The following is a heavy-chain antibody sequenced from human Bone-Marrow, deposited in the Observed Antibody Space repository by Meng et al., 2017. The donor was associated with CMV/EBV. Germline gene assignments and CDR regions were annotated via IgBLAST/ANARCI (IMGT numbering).Heavy chain of an antibody. Sequence: SETLSLTCTVSGGSISSSSYYWGWIRQPPGKGLEWIGSIYYSGSTYYNPSLKSRVTISVDTSKNQFSLRLSSVTAADTAVYYCARDLVMRRYNSNPEGWFDPWGQGTRVNGAS. CDR3: ARDLVMRRYNSNPEGWFDP. V-gene: IGHV4-39*07. CDR1: GGSISSSSYY. D-gene: IGHD1-20*01. J-gene: IGHJ5*02. CDR2: IYYSGST.